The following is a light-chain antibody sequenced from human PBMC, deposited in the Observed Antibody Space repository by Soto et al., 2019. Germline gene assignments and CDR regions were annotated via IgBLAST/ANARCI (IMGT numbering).Light chain of an antibody. CDR1: NIGSKS. Sequence: SYELTQPPSVSVAPGETARITCGGNNIGSKSVQWYQQKPGQAPVLVIYYDSHRPSGIPDRFSGSNSGTTATLTVSRVEAGDEADYYCQLWESGSDRHVLFGGGTKLTVL. CDR3: QLWESGSDRHVL. J-gene: IGLJ2*01. V-gene: IGLV3-21*01. CDR2: YDS.